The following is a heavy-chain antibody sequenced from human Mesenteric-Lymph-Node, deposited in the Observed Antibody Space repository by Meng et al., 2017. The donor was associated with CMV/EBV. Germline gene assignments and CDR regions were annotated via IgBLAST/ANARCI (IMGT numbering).Heavy chain of an antibody. V-gene: IGHV4-61*08. CDR3: ARGLRTYGSGAGYDS. CDR2: IYYTGSP. Sequence: SGGSVSGAGNYWSWIRQPPGKGLEWIGYIYYTGSPNYNRSLKSRVSISVDTSKNQFSLKLSSVTAADTAMYYCARGLRTYGSGAGYDSWGQGTLVTVSS. J-gene: IGHJ4*02. CDR1: GGSVSGAGNY. D-gene: IGHD3-10*01.